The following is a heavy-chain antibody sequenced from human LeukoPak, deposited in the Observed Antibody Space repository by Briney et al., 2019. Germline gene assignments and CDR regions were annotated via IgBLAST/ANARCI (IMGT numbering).Heavy chain of an antibody. Sequence: SETLSLTCAVYGGSFSGYYWSWIRQPPGKGLERIGEINHSGSTNYNPSLKSRVTISVDTSKNQFSLKLSSVTAADTAVYYCATYYYDSSGYYLFDYWGQGTLVTVSS. V-gene: IGHV4-34*01. D-gene: IGHD3-22*01. CDR2: INHSGST. J-gene: IGHJ4*02. CDR1: GGSFSGYY. CDR3: ATYYYDSSGYYLFDY.